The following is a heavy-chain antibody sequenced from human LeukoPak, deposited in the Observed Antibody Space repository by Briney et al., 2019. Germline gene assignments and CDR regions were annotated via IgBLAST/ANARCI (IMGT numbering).Heavy chain of an antibody. CDR3: ARKYSSGRNPCDAFDM. CDR1: GGSISSSSYY. J-gene: IGHJ3*02. D-gene: IGHD6-19*01. CDR2: IYYRGSA. V-gene: IGHV4-39*01. Sequence: PSETLSLTCTVSGGSISSSSYYWGWIRQPPGKGLEWIGSIYYRGSAYYNTSLESRVTISVDTSKNQFSLMLRSVTAADTAMYYRARKYSSGRNPCDAFDMWGQGTMVTVSS.